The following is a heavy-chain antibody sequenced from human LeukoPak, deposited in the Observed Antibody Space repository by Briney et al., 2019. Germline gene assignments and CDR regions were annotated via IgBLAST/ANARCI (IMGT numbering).Heavy chain of an antibody. CDR2: INHSGST. Sequence: PSETLSLTCTVSGDSISGYYWSWIRQPPGKGLEWIGEINHSGSTNYNPSLKSRVTISVDTSKNQFSLKLSSVTAADTAVYYCARTRHYYDSSGYRTKYFQHRGQGTLVTVSS. V-gene: IGHV4-34*01. CDR1: GDSISGYY. CDR3: ARTRHYYDSSGYRTKYFQH. D-gene: IGHD3-22*01. J-gene: IGHJ1*01.